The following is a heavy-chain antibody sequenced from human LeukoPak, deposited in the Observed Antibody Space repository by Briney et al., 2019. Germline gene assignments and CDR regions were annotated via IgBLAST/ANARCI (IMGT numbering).Heavy chain of an antibody. Sequence: EASVKVSCKASGYTFTGYYMHWVRQAPGQGLEWMGWINPKSGGTNYAQKFQGRVTMTRDTSISTAYMELSRLRSDDTAVYYCATDPFREYSSNPDYWGQGTLVTVSS. D-gene: IGHD6-6*01. CDR1: GYTFTGYY. V-gene: IGHV1-2*02. CDR2: INPKSGGT. CDR3: ATDPFREYSSNPDY. J-gene: IGHJ4*02.